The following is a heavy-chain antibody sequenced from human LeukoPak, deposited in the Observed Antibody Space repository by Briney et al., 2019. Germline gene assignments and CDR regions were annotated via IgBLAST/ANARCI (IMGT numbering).Heavy chain of an antibody. CDR2: IRYDGSKK. J-gene: IGHJ4*02. D-gene: IGHD3-10*01. CDR3: AKDYNRASYYGSGFDS. Sequence: PGGSLRLSCAASGFRFNTYWMSWVRQAPGKGLEWVAFIRYDGSKKYSADSVKGRLTISRDNSKTTLYLQMNSLRAEDTAVYYCAKDYNRASYYGSGFDSWGQGTLVTVSS. CDR1: GFRFNTYW. V-gene: IGHV3-30*02.